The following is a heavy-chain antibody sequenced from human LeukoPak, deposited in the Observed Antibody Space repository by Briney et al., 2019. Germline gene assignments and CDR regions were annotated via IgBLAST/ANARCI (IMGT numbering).Heavy chain of an antibody. CDR3: ARVRFSISGMSDAFDI. J-gene: IGHJ3*02. Sequence: NPSETLSLTCGVYVGSLSGYYWSWIRQPPGKGLEWIGEINQSGNTNYNPSLKSRVTISVDTSENQFSLNLSSVTAADTAVYYCARVRFSISGMSDAFDIWGQGTMVTVSS. CDR1: VGSLSGYY. CDR2: INQSGNT. V-gene: IGHV4-34*01. D-gene: IGHD1-20*01.